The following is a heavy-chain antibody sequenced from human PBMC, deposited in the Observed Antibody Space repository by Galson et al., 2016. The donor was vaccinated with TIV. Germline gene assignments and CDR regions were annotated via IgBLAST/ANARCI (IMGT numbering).Heavy chain of an antibody. CDR3: ARAPGYSGYSYGYFDS. CDR1: GYSFSDYW. V-gene: IGHV5-51*01. Sequence: SGAEVKKPGESLRISCQASGYSFSDYWIAWVRQMPGKGLEWMGIMYPADSDIRYSPSFQGQVTMSADESISTAYLQWSSLKASDSAIYFCARAPGYSGYSYGYFDSWGQGTRVTVSS. D-gene: IGHD5-18*01. CDR2: MYPADSDI. J-gene: IGHJ4*02.